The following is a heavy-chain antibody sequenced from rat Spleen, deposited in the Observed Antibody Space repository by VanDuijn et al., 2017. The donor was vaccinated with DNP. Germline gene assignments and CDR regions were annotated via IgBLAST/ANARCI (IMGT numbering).Heavy chain of an antibody. V-gene: IGHV4-2*01. Sequence: EVKLVESGGGLVQPGRSLKLSCAASGFNFNDYWMGWVRQAPGKGLEWIGQINKDSSTITYIPSLKDKFTISRDNDQNTLYLQMSKLGSEDTASYYCARGPNYGGYADYLDYWGQGVMVTVSS. D-gene: IGHD1-11*01. CDR3: ARGPNYGGYADYLDY. J-gene: IGHJ2*01. CDR2: INKDSSTI. CDR1: GFNFNDYW.